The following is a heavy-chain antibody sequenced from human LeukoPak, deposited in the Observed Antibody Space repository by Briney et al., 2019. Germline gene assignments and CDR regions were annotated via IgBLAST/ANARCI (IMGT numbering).Heavy chain of an antibody. CDR2: IYYSGST. CDR1: GGSISSYY. CDR3: ARGPRNDY. V-gene: IGHV4-59*01. J-gene: IGHJ4*02. Sequence: NTSETMSLTCTVSGGSISSYYWSWIRQPPGKGLEWIGYIYYSGSTNYNPSLKSRVTISVDTSKNQFSLKLSSVTAADTAVYYCARGPRNDYWGQGTLVTVSS.